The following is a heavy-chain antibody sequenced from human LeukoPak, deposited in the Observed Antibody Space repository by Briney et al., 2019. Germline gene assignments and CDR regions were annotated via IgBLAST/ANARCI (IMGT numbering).Heavy chain of an antibody. CDR3: ATRTSLAFDF. J-gene: IGHJ3*01. CDR1: GFTFSNYA. CDR2: ISDDGSNK. V-gene: IGHV3-30-3*01. Sequence: VGCLRLSCAASGFTFSNYAVHWVRQAPGKGLEWVALISDDGSNKYYTNSVKGRFTISRDNSKNTLYLQMNGLRAEDTAVYYCATRTSLAFDFWGQGTMVIVS.